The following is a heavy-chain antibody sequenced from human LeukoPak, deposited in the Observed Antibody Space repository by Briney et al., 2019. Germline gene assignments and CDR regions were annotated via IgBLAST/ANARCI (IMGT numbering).Heavy chain of an antibody. CDR1: GYTFTSYY. D-gene: IGHD4-17*01. V-gene: IGHV1-46*01. Sequence: ASVKVSCKASGYTFTSYYMHWVRQAPGQGLEWMGIINPSGGSTSYAQKFQGRVTITADKSTSTAYMELSSLRSEDTAVYYCARVLYGDYEDYWGQGTLVTVSS. CDR2: INPSGGST. J-gene: IGHJ4*02. CDR3: ARVLYGDYEDY.